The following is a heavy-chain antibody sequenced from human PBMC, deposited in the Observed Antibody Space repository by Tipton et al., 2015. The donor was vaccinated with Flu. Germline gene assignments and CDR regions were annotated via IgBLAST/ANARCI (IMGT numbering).Heavy chain of an antibody. J-gene: IGHJ5*02. CDR3: ARDRGFSNWFDP. CDR2: IHREGTS. V-gene: IGHV4-38-2*02. D-gene: IGHD3-10*01. Sequence: TLSLTCSVSGDSIDSRYYWGWIRQPPGKGLEWIGNIHREGTSYYNPSLKSRVTMSIDRSKNQFSLKMRSVTASDTAVYYCARDRGFSNWFDPWGQGTLVTVSS. CDR1: GDSIDSRYY.